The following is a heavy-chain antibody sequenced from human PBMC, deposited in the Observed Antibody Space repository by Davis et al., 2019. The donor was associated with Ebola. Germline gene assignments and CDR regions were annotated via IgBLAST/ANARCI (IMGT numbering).Heavy chain of an antibody. J-gene: IGHJ4*02. CDR2: SYYSGST. Sequence: SETLSLTCTVFGGSIARYYWSWIRPPPRKVLEGIGYSYYSGSTNYNPSLKSRVTISVDTSKNKFSLKLSSVTAADTAMYYCARERGGLDYWGQGTLVTVSS. CDR1: GGSIARYY. CDR3: ARERGGLDY. V-gene: IGHV4-59*01. D-gene: IGHD2-15*01.